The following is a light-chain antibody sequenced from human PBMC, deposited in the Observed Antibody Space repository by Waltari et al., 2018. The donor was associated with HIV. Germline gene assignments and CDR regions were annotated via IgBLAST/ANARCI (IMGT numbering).Light chain of an antibody. CDR1: SSDVGDSKY. V-gene: IGLV2-14*01. J-gene: IGLJ3*02. Sequence: QSALTQPASVSGSPGQSLTISCTATSSDVGDSKYVSWYQQYPGKAPTLMIYEVNNRPSGVSNRFSGSKSGHTASLTISGLQTEDEGDYYCSSYTTSSTVVFGGGTKLTVL. CDR2: EVN. CDR3: SSYTTSSTVV.